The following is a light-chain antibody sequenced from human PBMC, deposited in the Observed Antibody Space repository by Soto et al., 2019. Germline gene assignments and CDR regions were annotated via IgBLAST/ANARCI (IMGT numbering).Light chain of an antibody. V-gene: IGLV2-23*01. CDR2: EGG. CDR1: SSDVGTYNL. J-gene: IGLJ1*01. CDR3: CSFAAGNTYV. Sequence: QCVLTQPASVSGSAGQSIALSCTGTSSDVGTYNLVSWYQQHPGKAPKLLISEGGKRPSGVSDRFSGSKSGNTASLTISGLQAEDEADYYCCSFAAGNTYVFGTGTKVTVL.